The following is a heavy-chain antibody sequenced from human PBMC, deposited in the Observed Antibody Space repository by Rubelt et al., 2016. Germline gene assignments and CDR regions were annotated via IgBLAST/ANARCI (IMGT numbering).Heavy chain of an antibody. CDR3: WEVKTGTTGGVGIDY. D-gene: IGHD1-1*01. Sequence: EVQLVESGGGLVQPGGSLRLSCAASGFNFSSYAMSWVRQAPGKGLEWVSAISGGSGSTYYADSVKGRFTISRDNSKNTLYLQMNSLRAEETAVYYCWEVKTGTTGGVGIDYWGQGTLVTVSS. V-gene: IGHV3-23*04. J-gene: IGHJ4*02. CDR2: ISGGSGST. CDR1: GFNFSSYA.